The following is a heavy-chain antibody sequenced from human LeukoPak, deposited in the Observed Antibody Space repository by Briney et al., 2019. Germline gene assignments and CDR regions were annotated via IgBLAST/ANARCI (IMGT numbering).Heavy chain of an antibody. CDR1: GFTFSSYS. D-gene: IGHD3-22*01. CDR3: TTDDYYDSSGYHTLGDC. CDR2: ISSSSSTI. V-gene: IGHV3-48*04. J-gene: IGHJ4*02. Sequence: GGSLRLSCAASGFTFSSYSMNWVRQAPGKGLEWVSYISSSSSTIYYADSVKGRFTISRDNDKNSLYLQMNSLRAEDTAVYYCTTDDYYDSSGYHTLGDCWGQGTLVTVSS.